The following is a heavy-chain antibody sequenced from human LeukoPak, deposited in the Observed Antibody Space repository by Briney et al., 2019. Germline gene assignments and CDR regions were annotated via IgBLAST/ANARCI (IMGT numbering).Heavy chain of an antibody. J-gene: IGHJ4*02. CDR2: IYYSGST. Sequence: LETLSLTCTVSGGSISSSSYYWGWIRQPPGKGLEWIGSIYYSGSTYYNPSLKSRVTISVDTSKNQFSLKLSSVTAADTAVYYCARVYYDSSGYRFDSWGQGTLVTVSS. V-gene: IGHV4-39*07. CDR3: ARVYYDSSGYRFDS. D-gene: IGHD3-22*01. CDR1: GGSISSSSYY.